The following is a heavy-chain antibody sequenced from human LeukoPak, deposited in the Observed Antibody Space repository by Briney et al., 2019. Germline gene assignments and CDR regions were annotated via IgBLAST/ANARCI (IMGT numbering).Heavy chain of an antibody. V-gene: IGHV4-38-2*02. J-gene: IGHJ4*02. CDR3: ARDRLPNYDFWSGYYFD. CDR1: GYSISSGYY. CDR2: IYHSGST. D-gene: IGHD3-3*01. Sequence: SETLSLTCVVPGYSISSGYYWGWIRQPPGKGLEWIGNIYHSGSTYYNPSLKSRVTMSVDTSKNQFSLKLSSVTAADTAVYYCARDRLPNYDFWSGYYFDWGQGTLVTVSS.